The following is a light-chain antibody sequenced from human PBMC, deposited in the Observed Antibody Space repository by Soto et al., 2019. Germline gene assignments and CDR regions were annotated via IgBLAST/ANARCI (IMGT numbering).Light chain of an antibody. CDR2: DVS. V-gene: IGLV2-14*03. CDR1: SSDIGGYNY. Sequence: QSALTQPASVSGSPGQSITISCTGTSSDIGGYNYVSWYQQHPGKAPQLVIYDVSDRPSGVSNRFSGSKSGNTASLPVSGLQAEDEADYYCTSYTSSSTWVFGGGTKLTVL. J-gene: IGLJ3*02. CDR3: TSYTSSSTWV.